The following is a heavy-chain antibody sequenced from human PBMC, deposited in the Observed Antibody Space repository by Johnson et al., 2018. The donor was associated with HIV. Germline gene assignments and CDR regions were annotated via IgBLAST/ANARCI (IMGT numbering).Heavy chain of an antibody. CDR3: AKDHIVGATLGRDAFDI. V-gene: IGHV3-23*04. CDR1: GFTFSSFG. Sequence: VQLVESGGGVVQPGRSLRLSCEASGFTFSSFGMHWVRQAPGKGLEWVSAISGSGGSTYYADSVKGRFTISRDNSKNTLYLQMNSLRAEDTAVYYCAKDHIVGATLGRDAFDIWGQGTMVTVSS. CDR2: ISGSGGST. J-gene: IGHJ3*02. D-gene: IGHD1-26*01.